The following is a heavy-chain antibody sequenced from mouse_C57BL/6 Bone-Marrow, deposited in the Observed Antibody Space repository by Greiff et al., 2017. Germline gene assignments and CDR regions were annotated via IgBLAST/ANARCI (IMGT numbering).Heavy chain of an antibody. CDR3: ARGGNLYGNYEFAY. D-gene: IGHD2-1*01. Sequence: QVQLKESGAELMKPGASVKLSCKATGYTFTGYWIEWVKQRPGHGLEWIGEILPGSGSTNYNEKFKGKATFTSDTSSNTAYMQLSRLTTEDSAIYDCARGGNLYGNYEFAYWGQGTLVTVSA. V-gene: IGHV1-9*01. CDR1: GYTFTGYW. CDR2: ILPGSGST. J-gene: IGHJ3*01.